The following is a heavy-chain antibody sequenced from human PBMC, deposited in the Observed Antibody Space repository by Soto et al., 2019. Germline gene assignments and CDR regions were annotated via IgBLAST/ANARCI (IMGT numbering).Heavy chain of an antibody. CDR3: TRRWDTSMANFDY. CDR1: GFTFSDSA. CDR2: VRSKANSYAR. V-gene: IGHV3-73*01. J-gene: IGHJ4*02. Sequence: EVQLVESGGGLVQPGGSLKLSCAASGFTFSDSAVHWVRQASGKALEWLGRVRSKANSYARGHAASVKGRFTISRDDSHNTAYLQMNSLKTEDTAVYYCTRRWDTSMANFDYWGQGILVTVSS. D-gene: IGHD5-18*01.